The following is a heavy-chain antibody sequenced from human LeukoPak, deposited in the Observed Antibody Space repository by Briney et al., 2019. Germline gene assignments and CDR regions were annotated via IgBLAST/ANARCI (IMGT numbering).Heavy chain of an antibody. CDR3: TRVGYIDEGIDY. CDR2: IKQDGSKK. CDR1: GFTFSSYW. J-gene: IGHJ4*02. D-gene: IGHD5-24*01. V-gene: IGHV3-7*04. Sequence: PGGSLRLSCGVSGFTFSSYWMNWVRQAPGKGLEWVANIKQDGSKKSYVDSVKGRFTISRDNAKNSLYLQMNSLRAEDTAIYYCTRVGYIDEGIDYWGQGTLVTVSS.